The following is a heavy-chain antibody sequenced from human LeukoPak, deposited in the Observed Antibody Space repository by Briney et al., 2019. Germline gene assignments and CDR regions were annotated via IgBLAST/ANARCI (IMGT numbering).Heavy chain of an antibody. CDR1: GFTFSTYS. J-gene: IGHJ5*02. D-gene: IGHD3-22*01. V-gene: IGHV3-21*04. Sequence: GGSLRLSCAASGFTFSTYSMNWVRQAPGKGLEWISFISTSSIYIYYADSVKGRFTISRDNARNSLYLQMNSLRAEDTALYYCAKAVYYDSSGYYYDPWGQGTLVTVSS. CDR2: ISTSSIYI. CDR3: AKAVYYDSSGYYYDP.